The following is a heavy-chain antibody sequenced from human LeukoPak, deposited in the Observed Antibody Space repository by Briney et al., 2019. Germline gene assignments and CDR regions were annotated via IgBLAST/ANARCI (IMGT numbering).Heavy chain of an antibody. J-gene: IGHJ1*01. CDR2: ISSSSSYI. CDR3: ARDSITMVRGVITQAQYFQH. D-gene: IGHD3-10*01. V-gene: IGHV3-21*01. CDR1: GFTFSSYS. Sequence: PGGSLRLSCAASGFTFSSYSMNWVRQAPGKGLEWVSSISSSSSYIYYADSVKGRFTISRDNAKNSLYLQMNSLRAEDTAVYYCARDSITMVRGVITQAQYFQHWGQGTLVTVSS.